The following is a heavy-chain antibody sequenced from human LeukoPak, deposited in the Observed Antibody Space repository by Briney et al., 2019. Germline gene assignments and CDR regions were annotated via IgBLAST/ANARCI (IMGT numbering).Heavy chain of an antibody. J-gene: IGHJ5*02. V-gene: IGHV1-2*06. Sequence: ASVKVSCKASGYTFTSYYMHWVRQAPGQGLEWMGLINPTGGSTGYAQKFQGRVTMTRDTSISTAYMELSRLRSDDTAVYYCASDRGGSSWFNWFDPWGQGTLVTVSS. CDR3: ASDRGGSSWFNWFDP. CDR2: INPTGGST. D-gene: IGHD6-13*01. CDR1: GYTFTSYY.